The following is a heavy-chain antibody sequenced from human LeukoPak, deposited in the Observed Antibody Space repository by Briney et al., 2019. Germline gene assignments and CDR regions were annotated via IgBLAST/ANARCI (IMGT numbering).Heavy chain of an antibody. J-gene: IGHJ4*02. Sequence: SETLSLTCTVSGDSITNSGYYLGWIRQPPGKGLAWIGSIYYSGNTYYMPSLKSRITISVDTSRNQFSLKLSSVTAADTAVYYCARGLGFEGGSFDSWGQGTLVIVSS. CDR1: GDSITNSGYY. V-gene: IGHV4-39*07. CDR2: IYYSGNT. CDR3: ARGLGFEGGSFDS. D-gene: IGHD3-10*01.